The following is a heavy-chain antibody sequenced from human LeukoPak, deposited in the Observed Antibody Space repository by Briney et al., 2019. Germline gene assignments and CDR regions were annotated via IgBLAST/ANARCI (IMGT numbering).Heavy chain of an antibody. CDR3: ATSGYKTPYYYYYYMDV. V-gene: IGHV3-11*04. Sequence: GGSLRLSCAASGFTFSDYYMSWIRQAPGKGLEWVSYISSSGSTIYYAGSVKGRFTISRDNAKNSLYLQMNSLRAEDTAVYYCATSGYKTPYYYYYYMDVWGKGTTVTVSS. J-gene: IGHJ6*03. CDR1: GFTFSDYY. CDR2: ISSSGSTI. D-gene: IGHD3-3*01.